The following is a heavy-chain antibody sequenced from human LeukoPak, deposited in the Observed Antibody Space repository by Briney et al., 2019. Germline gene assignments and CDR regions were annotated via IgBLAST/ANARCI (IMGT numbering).Heavy chain of an antibody. Sequence: ASVKVSCKASGYTFTSYGTSWVRQAPGQGLEWMGWISAYNGNTNYAQKLQGRVTMTTDTSTSTAYMELRGLRSDDTAVYYCARDHLRYFDWPPRGLGYYYYGMDVWGQGTTVTVSS. V-gene: IGHV1-18*01. CDR2: ISAYNGNT. CDR3: ARDHLRYFDWPPRGLGYYYYGMDV. CDR1: GYTFTSYG. J-gene: IGHJ6*02. D-gene: IGHD3-9*01.